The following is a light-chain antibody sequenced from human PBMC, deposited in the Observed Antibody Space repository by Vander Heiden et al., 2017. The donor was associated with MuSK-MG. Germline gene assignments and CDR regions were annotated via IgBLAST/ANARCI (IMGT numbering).Light chain of an antibody. CDR1: SSDVGGYNY. Sequence: QSALTQPASVSESPGQSITISCTGTSSDVGGYNYVSWYQQHPGKAPKLMIYDVSNRPSGVSNRFSGSKSGNTASLTISGLQAEDEADYYCSSYTSSSTPLIFGTGTKVTVL. CDR2: DVS. CDR3: SSYTSSSTPLI. J-gene: IGLJ1*01. V-gene: IGLV2-14*03.